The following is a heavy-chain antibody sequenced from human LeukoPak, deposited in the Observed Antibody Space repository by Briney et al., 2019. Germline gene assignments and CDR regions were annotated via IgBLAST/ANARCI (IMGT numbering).Heavy chain of an antibody. D-gene: IGHD5-18*01. CDR1: GFTFSDYY. Sequence: GGSLRLSCAASGFTFSDYYMSWVRQAPGKGLEWVSYISSSGSTIYYADSVKGRFTISRDNAKNSLYLQMNSLRAEDTAVYYCARVQYSYGYRYFDYWGQGTLVTVSS. CDR3: ARVQYSYGYRYFDY. V-gene: IGHV3-11*04. CDR2: ISSSGSTI. J-gene: IGHJ4*02.